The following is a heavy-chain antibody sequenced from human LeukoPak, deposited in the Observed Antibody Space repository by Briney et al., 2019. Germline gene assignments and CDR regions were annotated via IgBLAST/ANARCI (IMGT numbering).Heavy chain of an antibody. V-gene: IGHV5-10-1*01. Sequence: GESLKISCKGSGYSFTSYWISWVRQMPGKGLEWMGRIDPSDSYTNYSPSFQGHVTISADKSISTAYLQWSSLKASDTAMYYCARRPKTRAQPDYYGMDVWGKGTTVTVSS. CDR2: IDPSDSYT. CDR3: ARRPKTRAQPDYYGMDV. J-gene: IGHJ6*04. D-gene: IGHD1-1*01. CDR1: GYSFTSYW.